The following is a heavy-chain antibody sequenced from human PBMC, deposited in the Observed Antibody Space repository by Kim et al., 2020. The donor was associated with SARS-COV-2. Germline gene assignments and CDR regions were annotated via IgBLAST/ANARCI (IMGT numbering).Heavy chain of an antibody. CDR3: AREAAGXXXXXXXXXXX. V-gene: IGHV1-69*13. CDR2: IIPIFGTA. J-gene: IGHJ5*01. D-gene: IGHD6-13*01. CDR1: GGTFSSYA. Sequence: SVKVSCKASGGTFSSYAISWVRQAPGQGLEWMGGIIPIFGTANYAQKFQGRVTITADESTSTAYMELSSLRSEDTAVYYCAREAAGXXXXXXXXXXXWGXGX.